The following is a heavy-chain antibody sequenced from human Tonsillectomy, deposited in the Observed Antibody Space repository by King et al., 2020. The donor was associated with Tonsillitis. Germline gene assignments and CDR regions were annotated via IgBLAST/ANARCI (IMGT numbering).Heavy chain of an antibody. CDR3: ASHWWTGTFDS. J-gene: IGHJ4*02. CDR1: GASISNSSYF. Sequence: QLQESGPGLVKPSETLSLTCTVSGASISNSSYFWGWIRQPPGKGLEWIGSIFSGGSTYYNPSLKSRVTISVDTSKNQFSLKLSSVTAADTAVYYCASHWWTGTFDSWGQGTLVTVSS. V-gene: IGHV4-39*01. CDR2: IFSGGST. D-gene: IGHD1-7*01.